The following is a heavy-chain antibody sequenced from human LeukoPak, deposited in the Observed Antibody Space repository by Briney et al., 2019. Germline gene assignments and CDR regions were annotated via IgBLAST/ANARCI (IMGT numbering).Heavy chain of an antibody. CDR2: INPNSGGT. D-gene: IGHD3-22*01. V-gene: IGHV1-2*02. CDR1: GYTFTGYY. J-gene: IGHJ4*02. CDR3: ARWSYYDSSGYYYDN. Sequence: ASVKVSCEASGYTFTGYYMHWVRQAPGQGLEWMGWINPNSGGTNYAQKFQGRVTMTRDTSISTAYMELSRLRSDDTAVYYCARWSYYDSSGYYYDNWGQGTLVTVSS.